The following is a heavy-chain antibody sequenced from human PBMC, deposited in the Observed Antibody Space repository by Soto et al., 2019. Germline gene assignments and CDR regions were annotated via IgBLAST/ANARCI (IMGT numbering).Heavy chain of an antibody. V-gene: IGHV4-59*01. CDR1: GGSISSYY. D-gene: IGHD3-22*01. CDR3: AREVKVEGGWFDP. CDR2: IYYSGST. J-gene: IGHJ5*02. Sequence: QVQLQESGPGLVKPSETLSLTCTVSGGSISSYYWSWIRQPPGKGLEWIGYIYYSGSTNYNPSLKSRVTISVDTSKNQFSLKLSSVTAADTAVYYCAREVKVEGGWFDPWGRGTLVTVSS.